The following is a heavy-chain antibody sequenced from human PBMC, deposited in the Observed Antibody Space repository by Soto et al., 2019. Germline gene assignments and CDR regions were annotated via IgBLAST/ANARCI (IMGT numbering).Heavy chain of an antibody. J-gene: IGHJ3*02. D-gene: IGHD3-22*01. Sequence: SVKVSCKASGGTFSSYAISWVRQAPGQGLEWMGGIIPIFGTANYAQKFQGRVTITADESTSTAYMELSSLRSEDTAVYYCARGTPYRTYYYDSSGSSGAFDIWGQGTMVTVSS. V-gene: IGHV1-69*13. CDR3: ARGTPYRTYYYDSSGSSGAFDI. CDR1: GGTFSSYA. CDR2: IIPIFGTA.